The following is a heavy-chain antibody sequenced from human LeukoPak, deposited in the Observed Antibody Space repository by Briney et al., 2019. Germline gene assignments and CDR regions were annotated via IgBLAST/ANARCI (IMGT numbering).Heavy chain of an antibody. CDR2: INTNTGNP. CDR3: AREGGVRGVIISSWFDP. Sequence: ASVKVSCKASGYTFTYYGLNWVRQAPGQGLECLGGINTNTGNPTYAQGFTGRFVFSLDTSVSTAYLQISSLKAEDTAVYYCAREGGVRGVIISSWFDPWGQGTLVTVSS. D-gene: IGHD3-10*01. V-gene: IGHV7-4-1*02. CDR1: GYTFTYYG. J-gene: IGHJ5*02.